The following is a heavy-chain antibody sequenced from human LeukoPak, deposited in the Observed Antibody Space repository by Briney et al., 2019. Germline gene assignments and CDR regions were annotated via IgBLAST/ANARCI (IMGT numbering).Heavy chain of an antibody. V-gene: IGHV4-31*03. J-gene: IGHJ6*02. CDR1: GGSISSGGYY. CDR2: IYYSGST. CDR3: ARDLVNWNYHHYYYGMDV. D-gene: IGHD1-7*01. Sequence: PSETLSLTCTVSGGSISSGGYYWSWIRQHPGKSLEWIGYIYYSGSTYYNPSLKSRVTISVDTSKNQFSLKLSSVTAADTAVYYCARDLVNWNYHHYYYGMDVWGQGTTVTVSS.